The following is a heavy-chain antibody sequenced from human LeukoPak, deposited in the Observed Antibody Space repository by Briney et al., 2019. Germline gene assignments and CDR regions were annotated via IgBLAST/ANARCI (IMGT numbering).Heavy chain of an antibody. CDR2: LYSDGRT. J-gene: IGHJ4*02. Sequence: GALRLSCAASGFTFSGYGMHWVRQAPGKGLEWVSVLYSDGRTYYADSVKGRFTISRDTSKNTLYLQVNSLRAEDTAVYYCARGGGYYPIDYWGQGTLVTVSS. V-gene: IGHV3-53*01. CDR1: GFTFSGYG. CDR3: ARGGGYYPIDY. D-gene: IGHD2-15*01.